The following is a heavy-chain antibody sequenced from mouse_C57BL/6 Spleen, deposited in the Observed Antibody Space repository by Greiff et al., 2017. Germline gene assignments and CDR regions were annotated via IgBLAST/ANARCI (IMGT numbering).Heavy chain of an antibody. Sequence: QVQLQQPGAELVKPGASVKMSCKASGYTFTSYWITWVKQRPGQGLEWIGDIYPGSGSTNYNEKFKSKATLTVDTSSSTAYMQLSSLTSEDSAVYYCARSWEYDYDGYYAMDYWGQGTSVTVSS. V-gene: IGHV1-55*01. CDR1: GYTFTSYW. J-gene: IGHJ4*01. CDR3: ARSWEYDYDGYYAMDY. CDR2: IYPGSGST. D-gene: IGHD2-4*01.